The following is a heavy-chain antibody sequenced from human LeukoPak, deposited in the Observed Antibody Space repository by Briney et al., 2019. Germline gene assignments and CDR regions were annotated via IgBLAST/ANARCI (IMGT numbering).Heavy chain of an antibody. V-gene: IGHV4-4*07. CDR1: GGSLSSYS. CDR2: IYTSGST. CDR3: ASSLMRVPNAFDI. D-gene: IGHD3-22*01. J-gene: IGHJ3*02. Sequence: SETLSLTCLVSGGSLSSYSWSWIRQPAWRGREGIGRIYTSGSTNYNPSLKSRVTMSVDTSKNQFSMTLSSVTAADTAVYYCASSLMRVPNAFDIWGQGTMVTVSS.